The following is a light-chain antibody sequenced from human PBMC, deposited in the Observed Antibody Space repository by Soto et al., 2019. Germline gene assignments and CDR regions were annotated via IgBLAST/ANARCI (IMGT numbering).Light chain of an antibody. Sequence: QSALTQPASVSGSPGQSITISCTGTSSDVGGYNYVSWYQQHPGKAPKLMIYGVTNRPSGVSNRFSGSKSGNTASLTISGLQAEDEADYYCSSYTSSTTRSVVFGGGTKRTVL. CDR3: SSYTSSTTRSVV. V-gene: IGLV2-14*01. CDR1: SSDVGGYNY. CDR2: GVT. J-gene: IGLJ2*01.